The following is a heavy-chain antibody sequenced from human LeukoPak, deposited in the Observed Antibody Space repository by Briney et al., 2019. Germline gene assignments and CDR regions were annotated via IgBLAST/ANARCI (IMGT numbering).Heavy chain of an antibody. D-gene: IGHD3-10*01. CDR1: GYTFTGYY. J-gene: IGHJ4*02. Sequence: ASVNVSCKASGYTFTGYYMHWVRQAPGQGLDGMGWINPNSGGTNYAQKFQGRVTMTRDTSISTPYMELSRLRSDDTAVYYCARPAGDYGSGSYYPLDYWGQGTLVTVSS. V-gene: IGHV1-2*02. CDR3: ARPAGDYGSGSYYPLDY. CDR2: INPNSGGT.